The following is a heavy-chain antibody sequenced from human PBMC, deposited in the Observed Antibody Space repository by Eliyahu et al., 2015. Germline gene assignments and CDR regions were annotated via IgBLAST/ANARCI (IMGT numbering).Heavy chain of an antibody. J-gene: IGHJ4*02. CDR1: GFTFSXXA. D-gene: IGHD3-10*01. V-gene: IGHV3-23*01. Sequence: EVQLLESGGGLVQPGGSLRLSCAASGFTFSXXAXSWVRQAPGKGLXWVSAXSGSGGSTYYADSVKGRFTISRDNSKNTLYLQMNSLRAEDTAVYYCAKAQSELLWFRELLPFDYWGQGTLVTVSS. CDR2: XSGSGGST. CDR3: AKAQSELLWFRELLPFDY.